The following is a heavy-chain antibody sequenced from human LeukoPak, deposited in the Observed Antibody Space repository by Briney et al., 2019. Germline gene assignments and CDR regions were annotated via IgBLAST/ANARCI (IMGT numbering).Heavy chain of an antibody. CDR2: INIDGSTT. CDR3: ARAPRSGSYDY. Sequence: GGSLRLFCAASGFTFSSYWMHWVRQAPGKGLVWVSRINIDGSTTRYADSVKGRFTISRDNAKNTLYLQMNSLRAEDTAVYYCARAPRSGSYDYWGQGTLVTVSS. J-gene: IGHJ4*02. V-gene: IGHV3-74*01. CDR1: GFTFSSYW. D-gene: IGHD1-26*01.